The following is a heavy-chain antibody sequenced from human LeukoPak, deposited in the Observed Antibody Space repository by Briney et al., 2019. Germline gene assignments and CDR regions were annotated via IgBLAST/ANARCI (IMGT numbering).Heavy chain of an antibody. J-gene: IGHJ4*02. Sequence: GASVKVSCKTSGYTLTSDGLAWVRLAPGQGLEWMAWIAYKGNTNYAEKFQDRVTVTRDTSTNTAYLELRSLRFDDTAFYYCAREGIGWSYDYWGQGTLLTVSS. CDR2: IAYKGNT. V-gene: IGHV1-18*01. CDR3: AREGIGWSYDY. D-gene: IGHD6-19*01. CDR1: GYTLTSDG.